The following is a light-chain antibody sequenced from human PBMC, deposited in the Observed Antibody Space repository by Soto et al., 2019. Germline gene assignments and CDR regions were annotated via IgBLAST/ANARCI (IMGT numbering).Light chain of an antibody. V-gene: IGKV3-20*01. Sequence: EIVLTQSPGTLSLSPGERATLSCRASQSVSSSYLAWYQQKPGQAPRPLIYGTSSRATGIPDRFSGSGSGTEFALTISRLEAEDFAVYYCQQYGSSYTCGQGTQLEIK. CDR1: QSVSSSY. CDR3: QQYGSSYT. J-gene: IGKJ2*01. CDR2: GTS.